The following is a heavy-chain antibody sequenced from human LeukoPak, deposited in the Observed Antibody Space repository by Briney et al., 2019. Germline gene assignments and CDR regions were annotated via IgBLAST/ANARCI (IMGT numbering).Heavy chain of an antibody. V-gene: IGHV4-34*01. D-gene: IGHD6-19*01. CDR3: ARGIIRFSSGWFDY. CDR2: INHSGST. CDR1: GGSFSGYY. J-gene: IGHJ4*02. Sequence: SETLSLTCAVYGGSFSGYYWSWIRQPPGKGLEWIGEINHSGSTNYNPSLKSRVTISVDTSKNQFSLKLSSVTAADTAVYYCARGIIRFSSGWFDYWGQGTLVTVSS.